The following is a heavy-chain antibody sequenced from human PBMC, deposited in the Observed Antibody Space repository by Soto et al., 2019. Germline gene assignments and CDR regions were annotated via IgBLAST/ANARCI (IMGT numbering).Heavy chain of an antibody. Sequence: GGSLRLSCAASGFTVSSSYMSWVRQAPGKGLEWVSVIYSGGSTYYADSVKGRFIISRDNSKNTLYLQMNSLRAEDTAVFYCARDRRDYGDYVFDSWGQGTLVTVSS. J-gene: IGHJ4*02. V-gene: IGHV3-66*01. D-gene: IGHD4-17*01. CDR1: GFTVSSSY. CDR3: ARDRRDYGDYVFDS. CDR2: IYSGGST.